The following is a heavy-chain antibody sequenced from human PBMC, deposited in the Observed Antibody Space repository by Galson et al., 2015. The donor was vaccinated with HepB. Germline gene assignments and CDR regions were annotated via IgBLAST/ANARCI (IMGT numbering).Heavy chain of an antibody. J-gene: IGHJ4*02. CDR2: MNQDGSEK. CDR3: ARGLWFGELLLAYYFDY. D-gene: IGHD3-10*01. Sequence: SLRLSCAGSGLTFSVYWMTRVRQAPGKGLEWVAKMNQDGSEKYYVDSVKGRFTISRDNSKNTLYLQMNSLRAEDTAVYYCARGLWFGELLLAYYFDYWGQGTLVTVSS. V-gene: IGHV3-7*01. CDR1: GLTFSVYW.